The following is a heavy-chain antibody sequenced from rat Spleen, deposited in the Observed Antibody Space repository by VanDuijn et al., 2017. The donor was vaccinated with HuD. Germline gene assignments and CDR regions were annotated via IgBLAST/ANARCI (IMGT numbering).Heavy chain of an antibody. CDR3: ATPLPH. J-gene: IGHJ2*01. CDR1: GFTFSDYY. Sequence: EVQLVESDGGLVQPGRSLKLSCAASGFTFSDYYMAWVRQVPTKGLEWVAYISTVASSTYYRDSVKGRFTISRDNAENTVYLQMNSLRSEDTATYYCATPLPHWGLGVLVTVSS. D-gene: IGHD3-1*01. V-gene: IGHV5-27*01. CDR2: ISTVASST.